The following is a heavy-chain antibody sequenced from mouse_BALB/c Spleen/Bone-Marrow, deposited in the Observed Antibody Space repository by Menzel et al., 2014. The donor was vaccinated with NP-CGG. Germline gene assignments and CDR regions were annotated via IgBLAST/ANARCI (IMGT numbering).Heavy chain of an antibody. CDR3: GRSKYGNYDAMDY. J-gene: IGHJ4*01. CDR2: INPYNGDT. CDR1: GYSFTGHF. V-gene: IGHV1-37*01. Sequence: EVQLQQSGPELVKPGASVKISCKASGYSFTGHFMNWVKQSHGKSLEWIGRINPYNGDTFYNQKFKGKATLTVDKSSSTAHMELLSLTSEDSAVYYCGRSKYGNYDAMDYWGQGTSVTVSS. D-gene: IGHD2-10*02.